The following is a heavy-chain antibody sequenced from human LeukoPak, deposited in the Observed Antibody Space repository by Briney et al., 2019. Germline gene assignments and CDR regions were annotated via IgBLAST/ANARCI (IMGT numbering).Heavy chain of an antibody. CDR2: ISYDGSNK. CDR1: GFTFISYG. D-gene: IGHD3-10*01. V-gene: IGHV3-30*18. Sequence: GGSLRLSCAPSGFTFISYGMHWVRQAPGKWLEWVALISYDGSNKYYSDSVKGRFTISRDNSKNTLYLQMNSLRPEDTAVYYCAKGRYTGSSFFDYWGQGTLVTVSS. CDR3: AKGRYTGSSFFDY. J-gene: IGHJ4*02.